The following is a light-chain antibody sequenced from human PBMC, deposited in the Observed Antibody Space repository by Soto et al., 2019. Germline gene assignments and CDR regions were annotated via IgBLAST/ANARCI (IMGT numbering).Light chain of an antibody. CDR3: SSYTTRSTLV. CDR2: DVT. V-gene: IGLV2-14*01. J-gene: IGLJ1*01. CDR1: SSDVGAYDF. Sequence: QYVLTQPASVSGSPGQSITISCTGTSSDVGAYDFVSWYQHSPGKAPKLVTFDVTHRPPGISDRFSGSKSANTASLTISCLQASDDAFYYCSSYTTRSTLVFGGGTKVTVL.